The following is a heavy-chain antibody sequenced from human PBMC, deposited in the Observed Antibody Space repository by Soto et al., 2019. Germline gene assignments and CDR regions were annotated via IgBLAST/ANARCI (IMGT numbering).Heavy chain of an antibody. CDR3: ARSKSGYDSSGPFDY. CDR2: ISAYNGNT. V-gene: IGHV1-18*01. J-gene: IGHJ4*02. Sequence: QVQLVQSGAEVKKPGASVKFPCRASGYTFTSYGISWVRQAPGQGLEWMGWISAYNGNTNYAQKLQGRVTMTTDTSTSTAYMELRSLRSDDTAVYYCARSKSGYDSSGPFDYWGQGTLVTVSS. D-gene: IGHD3-22*01. CDR1: GYTFTSYG.